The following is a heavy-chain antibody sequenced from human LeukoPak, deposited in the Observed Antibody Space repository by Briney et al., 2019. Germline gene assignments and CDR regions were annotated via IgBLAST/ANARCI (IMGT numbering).Heavy chain of an antibody. CDR2: IYTSGST. D-gene: IGHD5-18*01. V-gene: IGHV4-61*02. Sequence: SETLSLTCTVSGGSISSGSYYWSWIRQPAGKGLEWIGRIYTSGSTNYNPSLKSRVTISVDTSKNQFSLKLSSVTAADTAVYYCVRALSYGYQPFYCYFDLWGRGTLVTVSS. J-gene: IGHJ2*01. CDR3: VRALSYGYQPFYCYFDL. CDR1: GGSISSGSYY.